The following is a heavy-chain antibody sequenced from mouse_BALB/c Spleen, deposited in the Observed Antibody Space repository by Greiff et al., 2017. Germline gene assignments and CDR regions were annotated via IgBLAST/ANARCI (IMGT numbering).Heavy chain of an antibody. Sequence: VQLKESGAELVKPGASVKLSCTASGFNIKDTYMHWVKQRPEQGLEWIGRIYPANGNTKYDPKFQGKATITAATSSNTAYLQLSSLTSEDTAVYYCATPYYGSSYAYFDYWGQGTTLTVSA. D-gene: IGHD1-1*01. J-gene: IGHJ2*01. CDR3: ATPYYGSSYAYFDY. V-gene: IGHV14-3*02. CDR1: GFNIKDTY. CDR2: IYPANGNT.